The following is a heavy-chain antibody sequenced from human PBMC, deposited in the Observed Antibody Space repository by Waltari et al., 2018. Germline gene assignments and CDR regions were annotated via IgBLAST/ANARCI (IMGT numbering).Heavy chain of an antibody. V-gene: IGHV3-23*01. J-gene: IGHJ4*02. CDR1: GFTFSSHA. D-gene: IGHD3-9*01. CDR3: ARDWRRSLEYLDWLLFALDY. CDR2: ISGRGDSV. Sequence: ELQLLEAGGGLVQPGGSLRLSCGASGFTFSSHAMRWVRHGPGKGLEWVSAISGRGDSVFYAESVKGRFTVSRDNSKNTLFLEMNSLRAEDTTVYFCARDWRRSLEYLDWLLFALDYWGQGTLVTVSS.